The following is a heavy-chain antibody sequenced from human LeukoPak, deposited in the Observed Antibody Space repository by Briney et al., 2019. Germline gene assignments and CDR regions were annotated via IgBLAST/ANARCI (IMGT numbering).Heavy chain of an antibody. CDR3: ARRPRDSSGYYYFDY. D-gene: IGHD3-22*01. CDR2: IYYTGSA. CDR1: GGSISSSSYY. Sequence: SETLSLTCTVSGGSISSSSYYWGCIRQPPGKGPEWSGSIYYTGSAYYNPSLKSRVTISVDTSKNQISLKLSSVTAADTAVYYCARRPRDSSGYYYFDYWGQGTLVTVSS. J-gene: IGHJ4*02. V-gene: IGHV4-39*01.